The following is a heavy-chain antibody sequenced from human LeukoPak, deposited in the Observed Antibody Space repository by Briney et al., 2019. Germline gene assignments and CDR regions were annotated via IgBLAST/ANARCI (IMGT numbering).Heavy chain of an antibody. CDR2: ITSDGSGI. J-gene: IGHJ5*02. Sequence: PGRSLRLSCAASGFTFSIYWMHWVRHAPGKGLVWVSRITSDGSGINYADSVKGRFTISRDNAKNTLYLQMNSLRAEDTAVYYCAREVSSGGWYNWFDPWGQGTLVTVSS. D-gene: IGHD6-19*01. CDR1: GFTFSIYW. CDR3: AREVSSGGWYNWFDP. V-gene: IGHV3-74*01.